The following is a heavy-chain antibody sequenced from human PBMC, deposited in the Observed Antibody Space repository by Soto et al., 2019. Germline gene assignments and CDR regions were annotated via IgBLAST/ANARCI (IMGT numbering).Heavy chain of an antibody. V-gene: IGHV3-9*01. CDR2: ISWNSGSI. CDR1: GFTFDDYA. D-gene: IGHD3-3*01. Sequence: GGSLRLSCAASGFTFDDYAMHWVRQAPGKGLEWVSGISWNSGSIGYADSVKGRFTISRDNAKNSLYLQMNSLRAEDTALYYCAKDILAGLGRLWSGYMDVWGKGTTVTVSS. CDR3: AKDILAGLGRLWSGYMDV. J-gene: IGHJ6*04.